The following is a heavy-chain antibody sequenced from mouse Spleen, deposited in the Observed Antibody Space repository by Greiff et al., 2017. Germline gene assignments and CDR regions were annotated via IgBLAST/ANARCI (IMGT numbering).Heavy chain of an antibody. D-gene: IGHD2-13*01. CDR3: TGDYGDYGDY. CDR2: IYPGGGYT. J-gene: IGHJ2*01. CDR1: GYTFTNYW. V-gene: IGHV1-63*02. Sequence: VHLVESGAELVRPGTSVKMSCKAAGYTFTNYWIGWVKQRPGHGLEWIGDIYPGGGYTNYNEKFKGKAKLTAVTSASTAYMELSSLTNEDSAVYYCTGDYGDYGDYWGQGTTLTVSS.